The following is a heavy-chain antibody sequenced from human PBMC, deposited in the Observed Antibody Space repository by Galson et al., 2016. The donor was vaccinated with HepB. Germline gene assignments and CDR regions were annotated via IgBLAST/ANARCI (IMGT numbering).Heavy chain of an antibody. CDR2: TYYMSKWSN. J-gene: IGHJ6*01. CDR1: GDSVSNNTVA. D-gene: IGHD2-15*01. V-gene: IGHV6-1*01. Sequence: CAISGDSVSNNTVAWNWIRQSPSRGLEWLGRTYYMSKWSNDYAVSVASRITINPDTSKNHFSLQLHSVTPEATAVNYRARVQMLCSGLDLWGQGTTVTVSS. CDR3: ARVQMLCSGLDL.